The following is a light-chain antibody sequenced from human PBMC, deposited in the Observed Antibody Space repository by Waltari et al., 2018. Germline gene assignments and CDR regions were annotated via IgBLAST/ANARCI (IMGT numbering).Light chain of an antibody. CDR1: YSNIGAGFD. CDR3: QSYDSSLSGPV. J-gene: IGLJ2*01. Sequence: QSVLTQPPSVSGAPGQRVTMSCTGSYSNIGAGFDIPWYQQLPGTAPKLLIYGNSHRPSGVPDRFSGSQSGTSGSLAITGLQAEDEADYYCQSYDSSLSGPVFGGGTKLTVL. CDR2: GNS. V-gene: IGLV1-40*01.